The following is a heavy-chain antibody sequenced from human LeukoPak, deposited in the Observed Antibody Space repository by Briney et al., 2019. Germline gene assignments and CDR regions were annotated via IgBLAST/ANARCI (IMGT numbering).Heavy chain of an antibody. D-gene: IGHD6-19*01. CDR3: ARGGWSHSFDY. CDR2: TIPIFGTA. CDR1: GGTFSSYA. Sequence: GSSVKVSCKASGGTFSSYAISWVRQAPGQGLEWMGGTIPIFGTANYAQKFQGRVTITTDESTSTAYMELSRLRSDDTAVYYCARGGWSHSFDYWGQGTLVTVSS. J-gene: IGHJ4*02. V-gene: IGHV1-69*05.